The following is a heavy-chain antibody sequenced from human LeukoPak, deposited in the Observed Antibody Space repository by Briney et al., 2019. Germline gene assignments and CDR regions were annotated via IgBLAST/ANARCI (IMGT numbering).Heavy chain of an antibody. V-gene: IGHV1-69*04. CDR2: IIPILGIA. Sequence: HWASVKVSCKASGGTFSSYAISWVRQAPGQGLEWMGRIIPILGIANYAQKFQGRVTITADKSTSTAYMELSSLRSEDTAVYYCARGSHSSSWYPYYFDYWGQGTLVTVSS. CDR3: ARGSHSSSWYPYYFDY. CDR1: GGTFSSYA. D-gene: IGHD6-13*01. J-gene: IGHJ4*02.